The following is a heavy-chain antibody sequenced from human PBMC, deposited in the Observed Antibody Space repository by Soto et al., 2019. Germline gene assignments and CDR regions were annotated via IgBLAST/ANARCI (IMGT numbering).Heavy chain of an antibody. V-gene: IGHV4-4*02. CDR1: GGSMSSSNW. CDR3: ARSEATVLDN. D-gene: IGHD4-17*01. CDR2: AHHSGRT. J-gene: IGHJ4*02. Sequence: QVQLQESGPGLVKPSGTLSLTCTVSGGSMSSSNWWNWVRQPPGKGLEWIGEAHHSGRTNYNPPLKSRVTISVDKSKNHFSLKLSSVTAADTAVYYCARSEATVLDNWGQGTLVTVSS.